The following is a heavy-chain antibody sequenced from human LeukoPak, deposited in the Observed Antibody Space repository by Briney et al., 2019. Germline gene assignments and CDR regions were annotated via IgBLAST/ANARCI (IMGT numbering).Heavy chain of an antibody. V-gene: IGHV3-74*01. CDR3: ARGGRYSNAAFGI. J-gene: IGHJ3*02. Sequence: PGGSLRLSCAASGFTFSGYWMHWVRQAPGKGLVWVSRINSNGSSTSYADSVKGRFTISRDNAKNTLYLQMNSLRAEDTAVYYCARGGRYSNAAFGIWGQGTMVTVSS. CDR1: GFTFSGYW. D-gene: IGHD5-18*01. CDR2: INSNGSST.